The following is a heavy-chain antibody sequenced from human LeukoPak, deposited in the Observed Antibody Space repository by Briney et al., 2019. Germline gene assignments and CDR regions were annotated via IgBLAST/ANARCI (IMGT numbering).Heavy chain of an antibody. CDR3: ARDEGITIFGVVNENWFDP. CDR1: GFTFSSYS. V-gene: IGHV3-21*01. CDR2: ISSSSSYI. J-gene: IGHJ5*02. Sequence: GGSLRLSCAASGFTFSSYSMNWVRQAPGKGLEWVSSISSSSSYIYYADSAKGRFTISRDNAKNSLYLQMNSLRAEDTAVYYCARDEGITIFGVVNENWFDPWGQGTLVTVSS. D-gene: IGHD3-3*01.